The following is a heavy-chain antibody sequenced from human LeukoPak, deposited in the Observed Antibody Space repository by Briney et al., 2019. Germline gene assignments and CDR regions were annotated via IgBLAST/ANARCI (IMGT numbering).Heavy chain of an antibody. CDR3: TTEPEGYCSNPRCYDYFDR. Sequence: PGGSLRLSCAASGFTFSSYWMSWVRQAPGKGLEWVGRIQSRVAGGTTDHAAPVKGRFTISRDDSTNTLYLQMNSLKTEDTAVYYCTTEPEGYCSNPRCYDYFDRWGQGSLVTASS. CDR2: IQSRVAGGTT. CDR1: GFTFSSYW. V-gene: IGHV3-15*01. J-gene: IGHJ4*02. D-gene: IGHD2-2*01.